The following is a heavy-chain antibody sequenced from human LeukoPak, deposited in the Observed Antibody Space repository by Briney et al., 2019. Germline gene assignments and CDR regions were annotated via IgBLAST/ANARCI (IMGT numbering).Heavy chain of an antibody. D-gene: IGHD3-3*01. J-gene: IGHJ4*02. CDR1: GGSFRGYY. CDR3: ARRTYYDFWSGYYIEDYFDY. V-gene: IGHV4-34*01. CDR2: INHSGST. Sequence: SETLSLTCAVYGGSFRGYYWSWIRQPPGKGLEWSGEINHSGSTNYNPSLKSRVTISVDTSKNQFSLKLSSVTAADTAVYYCARRTYYDFWSGYYIEDYFDYWGQGTLVTVSS.